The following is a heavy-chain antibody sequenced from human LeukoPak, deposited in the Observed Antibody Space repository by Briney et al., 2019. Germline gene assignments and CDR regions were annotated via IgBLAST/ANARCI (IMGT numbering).Heavy chain of an antibody. CDR1: GLAFSSYA. Sequence: GGSLRLSCVASGLAFSSYAMSWVRQPPGKGLEWVSTISVASITFYADSVKGRFTISRDNSRNTVYLQMTSLRADDTAVYYCADYGVSGVRNNFYWGLGTLVTVSS. CDR3: ADYGVSGVRNNFY. J-gene: IGHJ4*02. CDR2: ISVASIT. V-gene: IGHV3-23*01. D-gene: IGHD3-3*01.